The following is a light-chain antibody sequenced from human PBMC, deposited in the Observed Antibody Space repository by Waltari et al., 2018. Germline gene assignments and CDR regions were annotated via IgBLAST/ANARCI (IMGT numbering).Light chain of an antibody. J-gene: IGLJ3*02. CDR1: SLRTSY. CDR2: GKD. CDR3: SSRNGRANQVV. Sequence: SSELTQDPAVSVALGQTVSFTCQGDSLRTSYASWYQLKPGQAPVLVIYGKDKRPSGIPGRISGYSSGTTSSLTITGAQAEDEADYYCSSRNGRANQVVFAGGTKVTVL. V-gene: IGLV3-19*01.